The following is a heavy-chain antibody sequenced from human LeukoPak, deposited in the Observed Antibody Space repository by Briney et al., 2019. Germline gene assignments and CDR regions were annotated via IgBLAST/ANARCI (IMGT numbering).Heavy chain of an antibody. J-gene: IGHJ6*03. V-gene: IGHV1-2*02. CDR3: ARAAGDYGDYDYFYYMDV. CDR1: GYTFTGYY. Sequence: GASVKVSCKASGYTFTGYYIHWVRQAPGQGLEWMGWIKPNSGGTNYAQKFQGRVTMTRDTSISTAYMELNTLRSDDTAMYYCARAAGDYGDYDYFYYMDVWGKGTTVTISS. D-gene: IGHD4-17*01. CDR2: IKPNSGGT.